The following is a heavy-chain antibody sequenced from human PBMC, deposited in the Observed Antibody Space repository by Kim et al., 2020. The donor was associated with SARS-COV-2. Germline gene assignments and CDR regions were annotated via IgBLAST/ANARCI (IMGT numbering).Heavy chain of an antibody. J-gene: IGHJ3*02. CDR3: ARTTQVRYFDWIYAFDI. V-gene: IGHV1-2*02. Sequence: QGRVTITRDTSISTAYMELSRLRSDDTAVYYCARTTQVRYFDWIYAFDIWGQGTMVTVSS. D-gene: IGHD3-9*01.